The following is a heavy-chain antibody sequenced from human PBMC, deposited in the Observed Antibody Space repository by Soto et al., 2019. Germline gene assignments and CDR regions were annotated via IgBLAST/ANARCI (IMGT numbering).Heavy chain of an antibody. CDR2: ISYDGSNK. CDR1: GFTFSSYA. Sequence: PGRSLRLSCAASGFTFSSYAMHWVRQAPGKGLEWVAVISYDGSNKYYADSVKGRFTISRDNSKNTLYLQMNSLRVEDTAVYYCARGDVGAFDLWGQGTMVTVSS. D-gene: IGHD1-26*01. V-gene: IGHV3-30-3*01. CDR3: ARGDVGAFDL. J-gene: IGHJ3*01.